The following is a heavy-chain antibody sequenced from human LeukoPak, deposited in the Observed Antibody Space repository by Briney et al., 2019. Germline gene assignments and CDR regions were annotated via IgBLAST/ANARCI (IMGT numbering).Heavy chain of an antibody. CDR1: GGSISSYY. CDR3: ARHYCSSTSCSPRWFDY. Sequence: KPSETLSLTCTVSGGSISSYYWSWIRQPPGKGLEWIGYIYYSGSTNYNPSLKSRVTISVDTSKNQFSLKLSSVTAADTAVYYCARHYCSSTSCSPRWFDYWGQGTLVTVSS. CDR2: IYYSGST. D-gene: IGHD2-2*01. J-gene: IGHJ4*02. V-gene: IGHV4-59*08.